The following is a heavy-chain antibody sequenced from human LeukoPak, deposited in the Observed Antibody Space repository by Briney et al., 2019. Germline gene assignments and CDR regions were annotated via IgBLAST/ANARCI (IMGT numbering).Heavy chain of an antibody. CDR1: GGSISSGSYY. V-gene: IGHV4-61*02. CDR2: IHTSGST. Sequence: PSQTLSLTCTVSGGSISSGSYYWSWIRQPAGKGLERIGRIHTSGSTNYNPSLKSRVTISVDTSKNQFSLKLRSVTAADTAVYYCASITGSTDYWGQGTLVTVSS. J-gene: IGHJ4*02. D-gene: IGHD1-7*01. CDR3: ASITGSTDY.